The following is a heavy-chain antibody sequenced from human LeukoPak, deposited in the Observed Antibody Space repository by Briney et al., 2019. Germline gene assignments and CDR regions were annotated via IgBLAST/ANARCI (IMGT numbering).Heavy chain of an antibody. CDR1: GGSFSVYY. V-gene: IGHV4-34*01. CDR3: ARALTTADAFDI. Sequence: SETLSLTCAVYGGSFSVYYWSWIRQPPGKGLEWIGEINHSGSTNYNPSLKSRVTISVDTSKNQFSLKLSSVTAADTAVYYCARALTTADAFDIWGQGTMVTVSS. D-gene: IGHD4-11*01. CDR2: INHSGST. J-gene: IGHJ3*02.